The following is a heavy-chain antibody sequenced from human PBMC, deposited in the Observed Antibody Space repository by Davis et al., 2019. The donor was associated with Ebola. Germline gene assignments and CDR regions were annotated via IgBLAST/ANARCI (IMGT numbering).Heavy chain of an antibody. V-gene: IGHV1-18*01. Sequence: ASVKVSCKASGYTFTGYDINWVRQATGQGLEWMGWISAYNGNTNYAQKLQGRVTMTTDTSTSTAYMELRSLRSDDTAVYYCARGTYCTNGVCPYYGMDVWGKGTTVTVSS. CDR3: ARGTYCTNGVCPYYGMDV. J-gene: IGHJ6*04. CDR1: GYTFTGYD. CDR2: ISAYNGNT. D-gene: IGHD2-8*01.